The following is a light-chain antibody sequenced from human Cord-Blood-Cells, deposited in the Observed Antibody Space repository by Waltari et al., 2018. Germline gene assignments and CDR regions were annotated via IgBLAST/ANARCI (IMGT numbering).Light chain of an antibody. Sequence: SPGTLSLSPGERATLSCRASQSVSSSYLAWYQQKPGQAPRLLIYGASSRATGIPDRFSGSGSGTDFTLTISRLEPEDFAVYYCQQYGSSPYTFGQGTKLEIK. J-gene: IGKJ2*01. CDR3: QQYGSSPYT. V-gene: IGKV3-20*01. CDR1: QSVSSSY. CDR2: GAS.